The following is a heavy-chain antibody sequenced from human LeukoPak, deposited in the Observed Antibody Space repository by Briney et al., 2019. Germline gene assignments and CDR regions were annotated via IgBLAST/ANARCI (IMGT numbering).Heavy chain of an antibody. Sequence: PSETLSLTCAVYGGSFSGYYWSWVRQPPGKGLEWIGEINHSGSTNYNPSLKSRVTVSVDTSKNQFSLKLSSVTAADTAVYYCARLGVKNSGWPRDAFDIWGQGTMVTVSS. V-gene: IGHV4-34*01. J-gene: IGHJ3*02. D-gene: IGHD6-19*01. CDR2: INHSGST. CDR3: ARLGVKNSGWPRDAFDI. CDR1: GGSFSGYY.